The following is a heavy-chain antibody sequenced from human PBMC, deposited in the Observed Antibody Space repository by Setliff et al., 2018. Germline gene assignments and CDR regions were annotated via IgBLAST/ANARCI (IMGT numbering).Heavy chain of an antibody. CDR1: GFTSTNYA. CDR2: IHAGNGDT. J-gene: IGHJ4*02. CDR3: ARDREYCSRTSCYIDY. Sequence: GASVKVSCKASGFTSTNYAIHWVRQAPGQRPECMGWIHAGNGDTKYSQKFQGRVTITRDTSASTVYMELSSLRSEDTAVYYCARDREYCSRTSCYIDYWGQGALVTVSS. D-gene: IGHD2-2*02. V-gene: IGHV1-3*01.